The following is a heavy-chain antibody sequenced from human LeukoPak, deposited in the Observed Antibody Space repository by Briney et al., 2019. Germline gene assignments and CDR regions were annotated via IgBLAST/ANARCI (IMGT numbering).Heavy chain of an antibody. D-gene: IGHD6-6*01. Sequence: SQTLSLTCAVSGGSISSGGYSWSWIRQPPGKGLEWIGYIYHSGSTYYNPSLKSRVTISVDRSKNQFSLKLSSVTAADTAVYYCARVPQSTSSVDFWGQGTLVTVSS. CDR2: IYHSGST. CDR1: GGSISSGGYS. V-gene: IGHV4-30-2*01. J-gene: IGHJ4*02. CDR3: ARVPQSTSSVDF.